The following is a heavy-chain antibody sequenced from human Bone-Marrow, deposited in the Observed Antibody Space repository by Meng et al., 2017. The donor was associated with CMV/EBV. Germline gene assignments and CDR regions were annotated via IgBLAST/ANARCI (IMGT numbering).Heavy chain of an antibody. CDR1: GGTFSSYA. J-gene: IGHJ6*02. CDR2: IIPIFGTA. Sequence: SVKVSCKASGGTFSSYAISWVRQAPGQGLEWMGGIIPIFGTANYAQKFQGRVTITTDESTSTAYMELSSLRSEDTAVYYCASAFRPNDFWSGYSQEDYYYGMDVWGQGTTVTVS. CDR3: ASAFRPNDFWSGYSQEDYYYGMDV. D-gene: IGHD3-3*01. V-gene: IGHV1-69*05.